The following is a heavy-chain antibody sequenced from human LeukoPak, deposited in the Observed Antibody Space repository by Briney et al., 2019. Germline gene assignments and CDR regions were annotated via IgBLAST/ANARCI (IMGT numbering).Heavy chain of an antibody. CDR2: ISSSSSTI. CDR1: GFTFSSYS. D-gene: IGHD2-2*01. J-gene: IGHJ4*02. V-gene: IGHV3-48*01. Sequence: PGGSLRLSCAASGFTFSSYSMNWVRQAPGKGLEWVSYISSSSSTIYYADSVKGRFTISRDDAKNSLYLQMNSLRAEDTAVYYCASEVPAATPDYWGQGTLVTVSS. CDR3: ASEVPAATPDY.